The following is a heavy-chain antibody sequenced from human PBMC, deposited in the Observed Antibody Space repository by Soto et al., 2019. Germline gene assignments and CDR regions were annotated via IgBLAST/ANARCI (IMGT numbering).Heavy chain of an antibody. V-gene: IGHV3-33*01. CDR2: IWSDGINK. J-gene: IGHJ4*02. CDR1: GFTFSSYG. D-gene: IGHD6-13*01. Sequence: GGSLRLSCAASGFTFSSYGMHWVRQAPGKGLEWVAVIWSDGINKNYADSVKGRFTISRDNSKSTLYLQMNSLGAEDTAVYYCARDHASWTPGYWGQGTLVTSPQ. CDR3: ARDHASWTPGY.